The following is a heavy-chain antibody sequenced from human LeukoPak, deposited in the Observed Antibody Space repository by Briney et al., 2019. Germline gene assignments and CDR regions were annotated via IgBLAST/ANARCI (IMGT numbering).Heavy chain of an antibody. CDR3: AKGTLGYCSGGSCYSGY. Sequence: QSGGSLRLSCAASGFTFSSYAMIWVRQAPGKGLEWVPVISAGGGSTDFADSVKGRFTVSRDNSKNTLYLQMSSLRAEDTAVYYCAKGTLGYCSGGSCYSGYWGQGTLVTVSS. CDR1: GFTFSSYA. J-gene: IGHJ4*02. V-gene: IGHV3-23*01. D-gene: IGHD2-15*01. CDR2: ISAGGGST.